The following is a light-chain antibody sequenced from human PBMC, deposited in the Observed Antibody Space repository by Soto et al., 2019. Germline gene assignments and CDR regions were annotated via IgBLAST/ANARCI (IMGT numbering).Light chain of an antibody. V-gene: IGLV1-44*01. CDR1: SSNIGSNT. J-gene: IGLJ2*01. CDR3: AAWDDSLHGVV. CDR2: SNN. Sequence: QSALTQPPSASGTPGQRVTISCSGSSSNIGSNTVNWYQQLPGTAPKLLIYSNNQRPSGVPDRFSGSKSGTSASLAISGLQSEDEADYYCAAWDDSLHGVVFGGGTKLTVL.